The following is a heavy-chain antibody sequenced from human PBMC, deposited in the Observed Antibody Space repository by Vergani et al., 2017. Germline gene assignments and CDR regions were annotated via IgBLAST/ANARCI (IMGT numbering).Heavy chain of an antibody. CDR3: ARGLSGQYRGYCSSTRGYNGIDNYYYMDV. CDR1: GGSFSGYY. V-gene: IGHV4-34*01. CDR2: INHSGST. D-gene: IGHD2-2*01. Sequence: QVQLQQWGAGLLKPSETLSLTCAVYGGSFSGYYWSWIRQPPGKGLEWIGEINHSGSTNYNPSLKSRVTISVDTSKNQFSLKLSSVTAADTAVYYCARGLSGQYRGYCSSTRGYNGIDNYYYMDVWGKGTTVTVSS. J-gene: IGHJ6*03.